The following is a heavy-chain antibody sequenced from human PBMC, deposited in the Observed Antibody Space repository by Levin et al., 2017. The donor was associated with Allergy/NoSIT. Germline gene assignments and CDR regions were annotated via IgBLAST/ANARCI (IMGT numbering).Heavy chain of an antibody. V-gene: IGHV4-59*01. D-gene: IGHD4-11*01. J-gene: IGHJ6*02. CDR1: GGSISTYF. CDR3: ARDRVITSSNTYYYYGVDV. Sequence: TLSLTCTVSGGSISTYFWSWIRQPPGKGLEWIGHLSSSGSSNYNPSLKSRVTISVDTSKNQLSLKLTSVTAADRAVYYCARDRVITSSNTYYYYGVDVWGQGTTVTVSS. CDR2: LSSSGSS.